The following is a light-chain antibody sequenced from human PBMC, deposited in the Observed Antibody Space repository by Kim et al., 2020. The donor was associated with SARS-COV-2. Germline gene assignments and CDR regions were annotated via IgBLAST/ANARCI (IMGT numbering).Light chain of an antibody. CDR2: GAS. V-gene: IGKV3-15*01. CDR1: ESISNN. CDR3: HQYKGWPPGET. Sequence: EIVMTQSPATLSVSPGERATLSCRASESISNNLAWYQHKPGQAPRLLIYGASTRAPGIPARFSGSGSGTDFTLTVSSLQSEDFAVYYCHQYKGWPPGETFGQGTKLEI. J-gene: IGKJ2*01.